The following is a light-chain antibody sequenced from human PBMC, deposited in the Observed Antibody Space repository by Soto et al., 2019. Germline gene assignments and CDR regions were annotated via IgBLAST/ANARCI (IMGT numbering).Light chain of an antibody. CDR2: DVS. V-gene: IGLV2-11*01. Sequence: QSALTQPRSVSGSPGQSVTISCTGTSSDVGGYNYVSWYQQHPGKAPKLMIYDVSKRPSGVPDRFSGSKSGNTASLTISGLQAEDEADYYRCSYAGSWGVFGGGTKLTVL. CDR3: CSYAGSWGV. CDR1: SSDVGGYNY. J-gene: IGLJ2*01.